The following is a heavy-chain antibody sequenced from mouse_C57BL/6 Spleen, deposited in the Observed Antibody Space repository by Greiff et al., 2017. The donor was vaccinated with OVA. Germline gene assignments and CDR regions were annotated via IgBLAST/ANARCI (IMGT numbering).Heavy chain of an antibody. CDR2: INPSNGGT. J-gene: IGHJ2*01. V-gene: IGHV1-53*01. D-gene: IGHD2-2*01. CDR3: ARNGYDGGRGLDY. CDR1: GYTFTSYW. Sequence: VKLQQPGPELVKPGASVKLSCKASGYTFTSYWMHWVKQRPGQGLEWIGNINPSNGGTNYNEKFKSKATLTVDKSSSTAYMQLSSLTSEDSAVYYCARNGYDGGRGLDYWGQGTTLTVSS.